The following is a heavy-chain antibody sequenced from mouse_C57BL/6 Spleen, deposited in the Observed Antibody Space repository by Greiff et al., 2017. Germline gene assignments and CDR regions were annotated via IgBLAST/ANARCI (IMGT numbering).Heavy chain of an antibody. CDR2: IYPGDGDT. Sequence: QVQLQQSGPELVKPGASVKISCKASGYAFSSSWMNWVKQRPGKGLEWIGRIYPGDGDTNYNGKFKGKATLTADKSSSTAYMQLSSLTSEDSAVYFCAVGKGDYWGQGTTLTVSS. J-gene: IGHJ2*01. D-gene: IGHD4-1*01. V-gene: IGHV1-82*01. CDR3: AVGKGDY. CDR1: GYAFSSSW.